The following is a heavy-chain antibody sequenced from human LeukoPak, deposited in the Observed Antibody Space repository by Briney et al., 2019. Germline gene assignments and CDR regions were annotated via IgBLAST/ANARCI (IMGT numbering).Heavy chain of an antibody. J-gene: IGHJ1*01. CDR2: IYYSGST. CDR3: ARGYSSTFQH. CDR1: GGSLSSGDYY. D-gene: IGHD6-19*01. V-gene: IGHV4-61*08. Sequence: SQTLSLTCTVSGGSLSSGDYYWGWLRQPPGRGLEWIGYIYYSGSTNYNPSLKSRVTISVDTSKNQFSLKLSSVTAADTAVYYCARGYSSTFQHWGQGTLVTVSS.